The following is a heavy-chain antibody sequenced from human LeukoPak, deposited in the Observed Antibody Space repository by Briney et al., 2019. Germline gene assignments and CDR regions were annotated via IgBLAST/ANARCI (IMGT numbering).Heavy chain of an antibody. D-gene: IGHD3-9*01. CDR3: AREMDDILTGYGLDY. Sequence: GRSLRLSCAASGFTFSSYSMNWVRQAPGKGLEWVSSISSTGSYIFYADSVKGRFTISRDNAKNSLYLQMNSLRAEDTAVYYCAREMDDILTGYGLDYWGQGTLVTVSS. J-gene: IGHJ4*02. CDR1: GFTFSSYS. CDR2: ISSTGSYI. V-gene: IGHV3-21*01.